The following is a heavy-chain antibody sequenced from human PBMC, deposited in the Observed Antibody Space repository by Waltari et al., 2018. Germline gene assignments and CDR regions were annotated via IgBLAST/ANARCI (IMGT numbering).Heavy chain of an antibody. CDR3: ARYSRAWNGMDV. CDR2: IYTSGST. J-gene: IGHJ6*02. V-gene: IGHV4-61*02. D-gene: IGHD2-21*01. CDR1: GGSISSGSYY. Sequence: QVQLQESGPGLVKPSQTLSLTCTVSGGSISSGSYYWTWTRQPAGKGLEWIGRIYTSGSTNYNPSLKSRVTISVDTSKNQFSLKLSSVTAADTAVYYCARYSRAWNGMDVWGQGTTVTVSS.